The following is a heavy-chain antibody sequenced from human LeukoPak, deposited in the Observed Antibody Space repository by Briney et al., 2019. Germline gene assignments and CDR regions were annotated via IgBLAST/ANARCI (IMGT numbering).Heavy chain of an antibody. J-gene: IGHJ4*02. CDR1: GFTFSRYW. CDR2: INSDGSST. Sequence: PGGSLRLSCAASGFTFSRYWMQWVRQAPGKGLVWVSHINSDGSSTTYADSVKGRFTTSRDNAKNTLYLQMNSLRAEDTAVYYCVRDNYGVDYWGQGTLVTVS. CDR3: VRDNYGVDY. D-gene: IGHD3-10*01. V-gene: IGHV3-74*03.